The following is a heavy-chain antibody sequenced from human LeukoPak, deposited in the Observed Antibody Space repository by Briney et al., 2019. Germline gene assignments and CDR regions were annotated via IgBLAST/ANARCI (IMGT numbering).Heavy chain of an antibody. D-gene: IGHD5-18*01. CDR3: AGAQLWSNFDY. J-gene: IGHJ4*02. CDR1: GYTFTSYY. CDR2: INPSGGST. V-gene: IGHV1-46*01. Sequence: ASVKVSCKASGYTFTSYYMQWVRQAPGQGREWMGRINPSGGSTSYAQKFQGRVAITRDMSTSTVYMELRSLSSEDTDVYYCAGAQLWSNFDYWGQGTLVTVSS.